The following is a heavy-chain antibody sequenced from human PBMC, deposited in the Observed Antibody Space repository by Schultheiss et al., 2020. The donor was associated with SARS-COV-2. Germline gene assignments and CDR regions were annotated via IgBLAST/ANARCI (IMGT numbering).Heavy chain of an antibody. CDR3: ARVLYYYDSSGYPGGDYYFDY. V-gene: IGHV1-2*04. Sequence: ASVKVSCKASGYTFTSYGISWVRQAPGQGLEWMGWINPNSGGTNYAQKFQGWVTMTRDTSISTAYMELSRLRSDDTAVYYCARVLYYYDSSGYPGGDYYFDYWGQGTLVTVSS. CDR1: GYTFTSYG. CDR2: INPNSGGT. J-gene: IGHJ4*02. D-gene: IGHD3-22*01.